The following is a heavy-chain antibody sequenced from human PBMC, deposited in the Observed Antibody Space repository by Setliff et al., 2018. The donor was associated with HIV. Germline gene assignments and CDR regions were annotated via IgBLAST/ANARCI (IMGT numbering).Heavy chain of an antibody. CDR3: ARAQTYYSDSSGYYSQY. V-gene: IGHV1-3*01. J-gene: IGHJ4*02. CDR1: GYTFTSYA. Sequence: ASVKVSCKASGYTFTSYALHWVRQAPGQRLEWMGWLNAGNGDTKYSQNFQDRVAITRDTSASTAYMELSSLRSEDTAVYYCARAQTYYSDSSGYYSQYWGQGTLVTV. CDR2: LNAGNGDT. D-gene: IGHD3-22*01.